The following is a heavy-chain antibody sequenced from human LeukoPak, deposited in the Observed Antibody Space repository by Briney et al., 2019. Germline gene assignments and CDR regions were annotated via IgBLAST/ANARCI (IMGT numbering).Heavy chain of an antibody. Sequence: GSLRLSCAASGFTFSSYTMNWVRQAPGKGLEWVSSISSSSGYICYADSVKGRFTISRDNAKNSLYLQLNSLRAEDTAVYYCVNDCSSSSCYDYWGQGTLVTVSS. CDR1: GFTFSSYT. CDR2: ISSSSGYI. V-gene: IGHV3-21*01. D-gene: IGHD2-2*01. CDR3: VNDCSSSSCYDY. J-gene: IGHJ4*02.